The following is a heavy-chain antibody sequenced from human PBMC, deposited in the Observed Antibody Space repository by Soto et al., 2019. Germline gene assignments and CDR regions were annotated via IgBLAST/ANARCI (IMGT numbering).Heavy chain of an antibody. CDR1: GGTFSSYA. Sequence: GASVKVSCKASGGTFSSYAISWVRQAPGQGLEWMGGMNPITGTTDYAQKFQGRVTMTRDTSTSTAYMELSSLRSEDTAIYYCARPITIFGVVHMYFDYWGQGIEVTVSS. D-gene: IGHD3-3*01. CDR3: ARPITIFGVVHMYFDY. J-gene: IGHJ4*02. CDR2: MNPITGTT. V-gene: IGHV1-8*02.